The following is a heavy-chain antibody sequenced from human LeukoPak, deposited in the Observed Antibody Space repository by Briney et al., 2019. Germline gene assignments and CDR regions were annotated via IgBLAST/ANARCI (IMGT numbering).Heavy chain of an antibody. Sequence: GGSLRLSCAASGFTFSTYWMTWVRQAPGKGLEWVANINQDGSQKYYVDSVKGRFTISRDNAKNSLYLQMNSLRAEDTAVYYCAELGITMIGGVWGKGTTVTISS. CDR1: GFTFSTYW. CDR3: AELGITMIGGV. V-gene: IGHV3-7*01. D-gene: IGHD3-10*02. J-gene: IGHJ6*04. CDR2: INQDGSQK.